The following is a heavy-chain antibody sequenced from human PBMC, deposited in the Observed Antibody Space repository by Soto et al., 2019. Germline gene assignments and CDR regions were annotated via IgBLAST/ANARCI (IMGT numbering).Heavy chain of an antibody. CDR1: GFTFSSYG. Sequence: QVQLVESGGGVVQPGRSLRLSCAASGFTFSSYGMHWVRQAPGKGLEWVAVIWYDGSNKYYADSVKGRFTISRDISKNTLYLQMNSLRAEDTAVYYCARDPSTYYYDSSGFDYWGQGTLVTVSS. J-gene: IGHJ4*02. V-gene: IGHV3-33*01. D-gene: IGHD3-22*01. CDR3: ARDPSTYYYDSSGFDY. CDR2: IWYDGSNK.